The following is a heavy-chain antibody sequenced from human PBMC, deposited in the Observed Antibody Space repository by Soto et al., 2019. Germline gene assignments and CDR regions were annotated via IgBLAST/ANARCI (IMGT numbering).Heavy chain of an antibody. CDR1: GGSVRRGETY. V-gene: IGHV4-30-4*01. Sequence: SETLSLTCNVSGGSVRRGETYWSWIRQSPGNGLEWIGYIHYSGSTYYNPSLRSRVTMSLDMSKNQFSLQLSSVTAADTAVYFCARGASSGYDHSWFGSWGQGTLVTVSS. CDR2: IHYSGST. CDR3: ARGASSGYDHSWFGS. D-gene: IGHD5-12*01. J-gene: IGHJ5*01.